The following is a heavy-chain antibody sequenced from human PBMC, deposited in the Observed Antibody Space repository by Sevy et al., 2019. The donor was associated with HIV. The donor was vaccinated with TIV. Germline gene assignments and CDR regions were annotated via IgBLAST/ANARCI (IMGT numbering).Heavy chain of an antibody. CDR1: GFSITSGYI. CDR2: IYHSGST. D-gene: IGHD3-3*01. CDR3: AGRPGSDGWAEWSSSYFDY. J-gene: IGHJ4*02. V-gene: IGHV4-38-2*01. Sequence: SETLSLTCAVSGFSITSGYIWGWIRQPPGKGLEWIGNIYHSGSTYYSPSLKSRLTISVDTSKNHFSLKLNSVTAADTAVYYCAGRPGSDGWAEWSSSYFDYWGQGHLVTVSS.